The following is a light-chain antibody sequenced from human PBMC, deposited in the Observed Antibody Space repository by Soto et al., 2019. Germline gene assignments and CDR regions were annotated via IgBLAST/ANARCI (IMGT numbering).Light chain of an antibody. J-gene: IGKJ1*01. CDR3: QQYKDNWT. CDR1: QSISSW. CDR2: KAS. Sequence: DIQMTQSPSTLSASVGDRVTITCRASQSISSWLAWYQQKPGKAPKLLIYKASSLESGVPSRFSGSGSGTEFTLAISSLQPDDSATYHCQQYKDNWTLGQGTKGDIK. V-gene: IGKV1-5*03.